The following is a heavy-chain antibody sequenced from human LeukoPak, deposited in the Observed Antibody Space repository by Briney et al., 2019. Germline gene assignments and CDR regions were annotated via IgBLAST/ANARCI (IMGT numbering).Heavy chain of an antibody. V-gene: IGHV4-39*07. D-gene: IGHD1-26*01. Sequence: PSETLSLTCTVSGGSISSSSYYWGWIRQPPGKGLEWIGSIYYSGSTYYNPSLKSRVTISVDTSKNQFSLKLSSVTAADTAVYYCAREVRAYGSYYSGGYYFDYWGQGTLVTISS. CDR2: IYYSGST. J-gene: IGHJ4*02. CDR3: AREVRAYGSYYSGGYYFDY. CDR1: GGSISSSSYY.